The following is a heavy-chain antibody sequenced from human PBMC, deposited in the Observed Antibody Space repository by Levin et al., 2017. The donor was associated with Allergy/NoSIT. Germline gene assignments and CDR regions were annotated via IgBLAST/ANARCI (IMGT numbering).Heavy chain of an antibody. CDR1: GGTFSSYA. CDR2: IIPILGIA. V-gene: IGHV1-69*04. Sequence: GGSLRLSCKASGGTFSSYAISWVRQAPGQGLEWMGRIIPILGIANYAQKFQGRVTITADKSTSTAYMELSSLRSEDTAVYYCARDLAAVRGSGWFDPWGQGTLVTVSS. D-gene: IGHD3-10*01. CDR3: ARDLAAVRGSGWFDP. J-gene: IGHJ5*02.